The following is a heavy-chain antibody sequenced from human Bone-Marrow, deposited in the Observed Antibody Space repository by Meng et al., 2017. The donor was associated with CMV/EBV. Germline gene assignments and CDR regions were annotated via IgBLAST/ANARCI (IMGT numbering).Heavy chain of an antibody. V-gene: IGHV3-7*01. Sequence: GGSLRLSCAASGFMFSRYWMSWVRQAPGKGLEWVAIIKQDGSETRYVDSVKGRFTISKDSAKNTLYLQMNSLRAEDTAVYYCARAPVPAGLNWFDPWGQGTLVTVSS. CDR3: ARAPVPAGLNWFDP. CDR2: IKQDGSET. J-gene: IGHJ5*02. D-gene: IGHD2-2*01. CDR1: GFMFSRYW.